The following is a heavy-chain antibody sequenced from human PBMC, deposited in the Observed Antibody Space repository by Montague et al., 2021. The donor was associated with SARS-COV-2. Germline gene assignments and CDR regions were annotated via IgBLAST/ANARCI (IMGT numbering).Heavy chain of an antibody. CDR2: IYSGGNT. Sequence: SLRLSCAASGFTVTYNYMSWVRQAPGKGLEWVSVIYSGGNTYYADSVTGRFTISRDDSKNTLYLQMDSLRAEDTAVYYCAGDYCSGGICYEGYGMDVWGQGTTVTVSS. CDR1: GFTVTYNY. V-gene: IGHV3-53*01. D-gene: IGHD2-15*01. J-gene: IGHJ6*02. CDR3: AGDYCSGGICYEGYGMDV.